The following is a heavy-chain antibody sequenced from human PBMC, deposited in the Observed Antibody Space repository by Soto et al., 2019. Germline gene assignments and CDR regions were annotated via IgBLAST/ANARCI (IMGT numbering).Heavy chain of an antibody. CDR3: AFDI. J-gene: IGHJ3*02. D-gene: IGHD3-16*02. Sequence: PSETLSLTCTVSGGSVSIGSYYWSWIRQPPGKGLEWIGYIYYSGSTNYNPSLKSRVTISVDTAVYYCARERIMITFGGVIETRDAFDIWGQGTMVTVSS. V-gene: IGHV4-61*01. CDR1: GGSVSIGSYY. CDR2: IYYSGST.